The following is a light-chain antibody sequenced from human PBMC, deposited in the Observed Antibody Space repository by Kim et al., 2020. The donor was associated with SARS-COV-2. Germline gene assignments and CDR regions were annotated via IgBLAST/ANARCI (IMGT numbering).Light chain of an antibody. CDR2: WAS. CDR3: KQYYSTPT. V-gene: IGKV4-1*01. J-gene: IGKJ1*01. CDR1: QSVLYSSNNKNY. Sequence: DIVMTQSPDSLAVSLGERATINCKSSQSVLYSSNNKNYLAWYQQKPGQPPKLLIYWASTRESGVPDRFSGSGSATDFTLTISSLQAEDVAVYYCKQYYSTPTFGQGTKGDIK.